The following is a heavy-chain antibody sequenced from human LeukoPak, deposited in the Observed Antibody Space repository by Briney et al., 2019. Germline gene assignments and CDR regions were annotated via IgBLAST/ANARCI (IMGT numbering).Heavy chain of an antibody. CDR1: GGTFSSYA. D-gene: IGHD3-22*01. J-gene: IGHJ3*02. CDR3: ARDKGSYYDSSGYYGAFDI. V-gene: IGHV1-69*13. CDR2: IIPIFGTA. Sequence: ASVKVSCKASGGTFSSYAISWVRQAPGQGLEWMGGIIPIFGTANYAQKFQGRVTITADESTSTAYMELSSLRSEDTAVYYCARDKGSYYDSSGYYGAFDIWGQGTMVTVSS.